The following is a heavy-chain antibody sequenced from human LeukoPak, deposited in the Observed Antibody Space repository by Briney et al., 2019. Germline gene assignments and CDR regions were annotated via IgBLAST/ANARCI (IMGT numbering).Heavy chain of an antibody. V-gene: IGHV4-61*01. D-gene: IGHD4-17*01. CDR3: ARFLQATVTTFDY. J-gene: IGHJ4*02. CDR1: GGSVSSGSYY. Sequence: PSETLSLTCIVSGGSVSSGSYYWSWIRPPTGKGLEWIGYIYYGGSTNYNPSLKSRATISVNTSKNQFLLMLSSVTAADTAVYDCARFLQATVTTFDYWGQGTLVTVSS. CDR2: IYYGGST.